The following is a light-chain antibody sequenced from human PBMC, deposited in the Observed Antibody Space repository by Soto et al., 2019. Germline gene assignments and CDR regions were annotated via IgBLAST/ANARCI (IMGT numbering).Light chain of an antibody. Sequence: EIVLTQSPGTLSLSPGERATLSCRASQSVSSSYLAWYQQKPGQAPRLLIYGTSTRATGTPDRFSGSGSGTDFSLTISRLEPEDFAVYYCQQHGNSPLTFGGGTKVEIK. CDR3: QQHGNSPLT. CDR2: GTS. J-gene: IGKJ4*01. CDR1: QSVSSSY. V-gene: IGKV3-20*01.